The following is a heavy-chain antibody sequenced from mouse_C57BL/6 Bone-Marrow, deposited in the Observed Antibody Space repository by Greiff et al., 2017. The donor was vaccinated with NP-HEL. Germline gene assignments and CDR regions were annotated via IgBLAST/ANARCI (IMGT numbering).Heavy chain of an antibody. Sequence: QVQLQQSGAELVRPGASVTLSCKASGYTFTDYEMHWVKQTPVHGLEWIGALDPETGGTAYNQKFKGKAILTADKSSSTAYMELRSLTSEDSAVYYWTRVGYYGSSYVDWYFDVWGTGTTVTVSS. D-gene: IGHD1-1*01. V-gene: IGHV1-15*01. CDR2: LDPETGGT. CDR1: GYTFTDYE. CDR3: TRVGYYGSSYVDWYFDV. J-gene: IGHJ1*03.